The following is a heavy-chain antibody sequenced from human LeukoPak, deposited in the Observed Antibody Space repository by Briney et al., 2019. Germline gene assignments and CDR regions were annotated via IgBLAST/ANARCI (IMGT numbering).Heavy chain of an antibody. Sequence: SETLSLTCAVYGGSFSGYYWSWIRQPPGKGLEWIGEINHSGSTKYNPSLKSRVTISVDTSKNQFSLKLSSVTAADTAVYCCARGFWSGYYRYYTDVWGKGTTVTVSS. CDR3: ARGFWSGYYRYYTDV. CDR1: GGSFSGYY. V-gene: IGHV4-34*01. J-gene: IGHJ6*03. CDR2: INHSGST. D-gene: IGHD3-3*01.